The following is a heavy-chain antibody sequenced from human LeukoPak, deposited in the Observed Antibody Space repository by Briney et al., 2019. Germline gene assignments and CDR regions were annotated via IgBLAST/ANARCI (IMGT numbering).Heavy chain of an antibody. Sequence: ASVKVSCKASGYMFTKYGISWVRQAPGQGLEWMGWISAYNGNTNYAQKLQGRVTMTTDTSTSTAYMELRSLRSDDTAVYYCARVKQRYRGVDYWGQGTLVTVSS. V-gene: IGHV1-18*01. CDR1: GYMFTKYG. D-gene: IGHD1-14*01. CDR2: ISAYNGNT. CDR3: ARVKQRYRGVDY. J-gene: IGHJ4*02.